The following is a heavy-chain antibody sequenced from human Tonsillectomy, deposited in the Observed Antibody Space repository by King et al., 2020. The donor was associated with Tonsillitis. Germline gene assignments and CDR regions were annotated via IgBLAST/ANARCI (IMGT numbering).Heavy chain of an antibody. D-gene: IGHD2/OR15-2a*01. J-gene: IGHJ5*02. CDR3: ARGPSESSNTILIS. V-gene: IGHV1-69*01. Sequence: VQLVESGAEVRKPGTSVKVSCTASGGTFSSQAISWVRQAPGQGLEWMGGIIPIFGTTTYAQKFQGRVTIIADESTSTAYMELSSLKSDDTAVYFCARGPSESSNTILISWGQGTLVTVSS. CDR1: GGTFSSQA. CDR2: IIPIFGTT.